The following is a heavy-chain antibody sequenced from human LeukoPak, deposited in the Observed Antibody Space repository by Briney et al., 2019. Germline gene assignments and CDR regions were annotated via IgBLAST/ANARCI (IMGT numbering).Heavy chain of an antibody. V-gene: IGHV4-59*01. Sequence: SETLSLTCTVSGGSISSYYWSWIRQPPGKGLEWIGYTYYSGSTNYNPSLKSRVTISLHTSKNQFSLKLSSVTTADTAVYYCAREGDNYGNWFDPWGQGTLVTVSS. D-gene: IGHD5-18*01. CDR3: AREGDNYGNWFDP. CDR2: TYYSGST. J-gene: IGHJ5*02. CDR1: GGSISSYY.